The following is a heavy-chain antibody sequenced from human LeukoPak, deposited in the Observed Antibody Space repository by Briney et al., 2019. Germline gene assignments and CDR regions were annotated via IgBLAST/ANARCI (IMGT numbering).Heavy chain of an antibody. V-gene: IGHV4-34*01. J-gene: IGHJ4*02. CDR3: ARGRGTTVTTDYFDY. Sequence: SSETLSLTCAVYGGSFSGYYWSWIRQPPGKGLEWIGEINHSGSTNYNPSLKSRVTISVDTSKNQFSLKLSFVTAADTAVYYCARGRGTTVTTDYFDYWGQGTLVTVSS. D-gene: IGHD4-11*01. CDR1: GGSFSGYY. CDR2: INHSGST.